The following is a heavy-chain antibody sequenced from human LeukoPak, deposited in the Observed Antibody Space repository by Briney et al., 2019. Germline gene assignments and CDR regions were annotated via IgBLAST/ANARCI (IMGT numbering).Heavy chain of an antibody. D-gene: IGHD1-26*01. CDR3: ARVTPTGYYDVDY. V-gene: IGHV3-23*01. CDR2: IVSSGGNT. J-gene: IGHJ4*02. Sequence: PGGSLRLSCAGSGFTFSNYAMSWVRQAPGKGLEWVSSIVSSGGNTFYADSVKGRFTISRDNAKNSLYLQMNSLRDEDTAVYYCARVTPTGYYDVDYWGQGTLVTVSS. CDR1: GFTFSNYA.